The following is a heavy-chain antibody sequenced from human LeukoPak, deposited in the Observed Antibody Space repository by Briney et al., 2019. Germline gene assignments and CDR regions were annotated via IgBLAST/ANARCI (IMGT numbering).Heavy chain of an antibody. CDR3: ARGGAASFDA. CDR2: IRYDGSNK. CDR1: GFTFITYA. V-gene: IGHV3-30*02. J-gene: IGHJ5*02. Sequence: PGGSLRLSCAASGFTFITYAMSWVRQAPGKGLEWVAFIRYDGSNKYYADSVKGRFTISRDNAKNTLYLQMNSLRAEDTAVYYCARGGAASFDAWGQGTLVIVSS. D-gene: IGHD4/OR15-4a*01.